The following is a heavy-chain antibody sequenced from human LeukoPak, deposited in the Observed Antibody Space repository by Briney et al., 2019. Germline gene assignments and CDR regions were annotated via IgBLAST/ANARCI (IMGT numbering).Heavy chain of an antibody. CDR3: ARVQRFGELLFDP. V-gene: IGHV3-7*01. J-gene: IGHJ5*02. Sequence: GGSLRPSCAASGFTFSSYWMSWVRQAPGKGLEWVANIKQDGSEKYYVDSVKGRFTISRDNAKNSLYLQMNSLRAEDTAVYYCARVQRFGELLFDPWGQGTLVTVSS. D-gene: IGHD3-10*01. CDR2: IKQDGSEK. CDR1: GFTFSSYW.